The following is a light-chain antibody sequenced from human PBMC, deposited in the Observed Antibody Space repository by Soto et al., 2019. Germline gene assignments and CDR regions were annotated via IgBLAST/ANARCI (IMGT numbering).Light chain of an antibody. CDR3: RQYNSYSAT. J-gene: IGKJ1*01. Sequence: DIQMTQSPSTLSASVGDRVTITCRASQSISSWLAWYQQKPGKAPKLLIYDASSLESGVPSRFSGSGSGTEFTLTICSLQPDDFATGYCRQYNSYSATFGPETNVAIK. CDR2: DAS. V-gene: IGKV1-5*01. CDR1: QSISSW.